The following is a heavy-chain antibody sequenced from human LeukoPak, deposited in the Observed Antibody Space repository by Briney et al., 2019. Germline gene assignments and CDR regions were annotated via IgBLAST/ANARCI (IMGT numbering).Heavy chain of an antibody. CDR1: GGTFSSYA. Sequence: ASVKVSCKASGGTFSSYAISWVRQAPGQGLEWMGWISAYNGNTNYAQKLQGRVTMTTDTSTSTAYMELRSLRSDDTAVYYCARDTRTGDLDYWGQGTLVTVSS. CDR3: ARDTRTGDLDY. V-gene: IGHV1-18*01. CDR2: ISAYNGNT. J-gene: IGHJ4*02. D-gene: IGHD7-27*01.